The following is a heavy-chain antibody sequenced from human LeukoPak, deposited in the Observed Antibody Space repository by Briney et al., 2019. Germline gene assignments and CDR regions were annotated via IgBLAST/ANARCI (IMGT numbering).Heavy chain of an antibody. Sequence: ASVKVSCKASGYTFTSYGINWVRQAPGQGLEWMGWISAYNGNTKYAQKFQGTVTMTTDTSTTTAYMKLRSLRYDDTAVYYCARGKAEIFDAFDIWGQGTMVTVSS. CDR3: ARGKAEIFDAFDI. J-gene: IGHJ3*02. CDR2: ISAYNGNT. D-gene: IGHD5-24*01. CDR1: GYTFTSYG. V-gene: IGHV1-18*01.